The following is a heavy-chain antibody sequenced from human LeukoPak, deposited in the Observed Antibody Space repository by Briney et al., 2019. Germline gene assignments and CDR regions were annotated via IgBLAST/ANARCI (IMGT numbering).Heavy chain of an antibody. D-gene: IGHD3-9*01. CDR3: AKSKNYDILTGYYGFTPDY. V-gene: IGHV3-30-3*02. Sequence: GRSLRLSCAASGFTFNTYPMHWVRQAPGKGLEWVAVISYDGNTKYYADSVKGRFTISRDNSKNTLYVQMNSLRAEDTAVYYCAKSKNYDILTGYYGFTPDYWGQGTLVTVSS. CDR2: ISYDGNTK. J-gene: IGHJ4*02. CDR1: GFTFNTYP.